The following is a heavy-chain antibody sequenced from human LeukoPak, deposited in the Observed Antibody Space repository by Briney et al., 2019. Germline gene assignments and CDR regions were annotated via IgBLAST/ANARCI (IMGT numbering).Heavy chain of an antibody. D-gene: IGHD3-22*01. CDR1: GYTFTSYG. V-gene: IGHV1-18*01. CDR2: ISAYNGNT. J-gene: IGHJ6*03. Sequence: ASVKVSCKASGYTFTSYGISWVRQAPGQGLEWMGWISAYNGNTNYAQKLQGRVTMTTDTSTSTAYMELRSLRSDDTAVYYCARDPQRYYYDSSGNYMDVWGKGTTVTVSS. CDR3: ARDPQRYYYDSSGNYMDV.